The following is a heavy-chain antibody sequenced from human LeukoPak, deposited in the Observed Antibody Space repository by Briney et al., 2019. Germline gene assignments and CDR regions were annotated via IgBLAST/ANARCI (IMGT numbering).Heavy chain of an antibody. Sequence: PGGSLRLSCAAGFSFSNSIINWVRQAPGKGLEWVAGISNGGGRTDSADSVTGRFTTSRDNSKDTLYLQMNSLRVEDTAVYYCARERMGAFDSWGQGTLVTVSS. CDR1: GFSFSNSI. J-gene: IGHJ4*02. CDR2: ISNGGGRT. CDR3: ARERMGAFDS. D-gene: IGHD1-26*01. V-gene: IGHV3-23*01.